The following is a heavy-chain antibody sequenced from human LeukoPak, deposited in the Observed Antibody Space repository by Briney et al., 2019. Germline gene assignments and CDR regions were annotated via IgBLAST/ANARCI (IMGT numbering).Heavy chain of an antibody. CDR3: ARGTQYCTSASCYNF. Sequence: GASVKVFCKASGYTFTSCDINWVRPAAGQGLEWMGWMNPNSGNTGYAQKFQGRVTMTRSTSITTAYMELGGLTSDDTAVYYCARGTQYCTSASCYNFWGQGTLVTVSS. V-gene: IGHV1-8*01. CDR2: MNPNSGNT. J-gene: IGHJ4*02. D-gene: IGHD2-2*02. CDR1: GYTFTSCD.